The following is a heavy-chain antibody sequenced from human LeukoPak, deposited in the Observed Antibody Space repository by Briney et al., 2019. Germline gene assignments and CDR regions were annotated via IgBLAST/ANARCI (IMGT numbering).Heavy chain of an antibody. V-gene: IGHV4-38-2*02. CDR2: IYLSGST. CDR1: GYSISSGYY. Sequence: PSETLSLTCTVSGYSISSGYYWGWIRQPPGRGLEWIGSIYLSGSTYYNPSLKSRVTISVDTSKNQFSLKLRSVTAADTAVYYCAEVERRNYWGQGTLVTVSS. J-gene: IGHJ4*02. D-gene: IGHD1-1*01. CDR3: AEVERRNY.